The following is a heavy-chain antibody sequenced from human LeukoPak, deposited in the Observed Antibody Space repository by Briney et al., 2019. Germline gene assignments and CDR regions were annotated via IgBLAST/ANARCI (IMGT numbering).Heavy chain of an antibody. D-gene: IGHD3-22*01. CDR3: ATVDYDSSGHYSFDY. Sequence: ASVKVSCKVSGYTFTDYYMHWVQQAPGKGLEWMGLVDPEDGETIYAEKFQGRVTITADTSTDTAYMELSSLRSEDTAVYYCATVDYDSSGHYSFDYWGQGTLVTVSS. CDR1: GYTFTDYY. CDR2: VDPEDGET. V-gene: IGHV1-69-2*01. J-gene: IGHJ4*02.